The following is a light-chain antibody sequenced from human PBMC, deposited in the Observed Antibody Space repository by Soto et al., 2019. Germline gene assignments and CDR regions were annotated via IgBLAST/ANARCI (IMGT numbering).Light chain of an antibody. J-gene: IGLJ1*01. V-gene: IGLV2-14*02. CDR1: SSDVGSYNL. CDR3: TSHTSSSPYV. CDR2: EVS. Sequence: QSVLTQPASVSGSPGQSITISCTGTSSDVGSYNLVSWYQQHPGKAPKLMIYEVSKRPSGVSNRFSGSKSGNTASLTIFGLQAEDEADYYCTSHTSSSPYVFGTGTKVTVL.